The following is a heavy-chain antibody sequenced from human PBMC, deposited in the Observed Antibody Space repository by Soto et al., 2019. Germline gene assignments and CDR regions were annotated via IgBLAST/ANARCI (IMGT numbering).Heavy chain of an antibody. J-gene: IGHJ4*02. Sequence: GGSLRLSCAASGFTFSSYGMHWVRQAPGKGLEWVAVIWYDGSNKYYADSVKGRFTISRDNSKNTLYLQMTSLRAEDTAVYYCARGSVQADFWSGYYTSDLDYWGQGTLVTVSS. CDR3: ARGSVQADFWSGYYTSDLDY. D-gene: IGHD3-3*01. CDR1: GFTFSSYG. CDR2: IWYDGSNK. V-gene: IGHV3-33*01.